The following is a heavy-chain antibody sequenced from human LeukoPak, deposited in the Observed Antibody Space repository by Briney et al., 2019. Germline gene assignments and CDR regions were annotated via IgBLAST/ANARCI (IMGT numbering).Heavy chain of an antibody. Sequence: SETLSLTCTVSGGSISSYHWSWIRQPAGKGLEWIGRIYTSGSTNYNPSLKSRVTMSVDTSKNQFSLKLSSVTAADTAVYYCARVFGGPVSRRFDPWGQGTLVTVSS. CDR2: IYTSGST. CDR3: ARVFGGPVSRRFDP. D-gene: IGHD4-23*01. CDR1: GGSISSYH. V-gene: IGHV4-4*07. J-gene: IGHJ5*02.